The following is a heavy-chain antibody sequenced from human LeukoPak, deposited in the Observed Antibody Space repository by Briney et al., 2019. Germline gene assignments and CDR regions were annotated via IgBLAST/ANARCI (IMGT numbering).Heavy chain of an antibody. CDR2: ISSSSSSI. V-gene: IGHV3-21*01. J-gene: IGHJ4*02. CDR1: GFTFNSYS. CDR3: ARASGDIVETATMGSY. D-gene: IGHD5-18*01. Sequence: GGSLRLSCAASGFTFNSYSMNWVRQAPGKGLEWVSSISSSSSSIYYADSVKGRFTISRDNAKNSLYLQMNSLRAEDTAVYYGARASGDIVETATMGSYWGQGTLVTVSS.